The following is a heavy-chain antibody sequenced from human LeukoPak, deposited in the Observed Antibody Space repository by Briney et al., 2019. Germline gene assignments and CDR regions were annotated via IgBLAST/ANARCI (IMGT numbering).Heavy chain of an antibody. CDR2: ISSNGGST. CDR3: ASGHTVTAFDY. Sequence: GGSLRLSCAASGFTFSIYRMNWVRQAPGKGLEYVSAISSNGGSTYYANSVKGRFTISRDNSKNTLYLQMGSLRAEDMAVYYCASGHTVTAFDYWGQGTLVTVSS. CDR1: GFTFSIYR. V-gene: IGHV3-64*01. J-gene: IGHJ4*02. D-gene: IGHD4-17*01.